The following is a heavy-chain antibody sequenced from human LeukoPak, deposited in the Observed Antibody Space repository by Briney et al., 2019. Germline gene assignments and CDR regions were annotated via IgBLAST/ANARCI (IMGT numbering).Heavy chain of an antibody. D-gene: IGHD3-10*01. V-gene: IGHV4-34*01. Sequence: SETLSLTCAVYGGSFSGYYWSWIRQPPGKGLEWIGEINHSGSTNYNPSLKSRVTISVDTSKNQFSLKLSSVTAADTAVYYCARHQWRRNPSTSFHYGSGSYYSNWFDPWGQGTLVTVSS. CDR1: GGSFSGYY. CDR2: INHSGST. J-gene: IGHJ5*02. CDR3: ARHQWRRNPSTSFHYGSGSYYSNWFDP.